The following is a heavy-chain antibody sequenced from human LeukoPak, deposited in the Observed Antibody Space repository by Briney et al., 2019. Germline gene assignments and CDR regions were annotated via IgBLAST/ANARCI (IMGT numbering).Heavy chain of an antibody. V-gene: IGHV3-21*01. CDR2: ISSSSSYI. D-gene: IGHD6-13*01. CDR1: GFTFTSYA. Sequence: GGSLRLSCASSGFTFTSYAVSWVRQAPGKGLEWVSSISSSSSYIYYADSVKGRFTISRDNAKNSLYLQMNSLRAEDTAVYYCARTGYSGSWSRGPFDYWGQGTLVTVSS. J-gene: IGHJ4*02. CDR3: ARTGYSGSWSRGPFDY.